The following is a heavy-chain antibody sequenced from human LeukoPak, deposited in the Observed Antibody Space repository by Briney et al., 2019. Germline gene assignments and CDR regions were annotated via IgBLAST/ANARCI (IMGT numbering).Heavy chain of an antibody. CDR1: GGSTSSYY. D-gene: IGHD5-18*01. Sequence: SETLSLTCTVSGGSTSSYYWSWIRQPAGKGLEWIGRIYTSGSTNYNPSLKSRVTISVDTSKNQFSLKLSSVTAADTAVYYCARADVDTAMARHFDYWGQGTLVTVSS. J-gene: IGHJ4*02. CDR2: IYTSGST. V-gene: IGHV4-4*07. CDR3: ARADVDTAMARHFDY.